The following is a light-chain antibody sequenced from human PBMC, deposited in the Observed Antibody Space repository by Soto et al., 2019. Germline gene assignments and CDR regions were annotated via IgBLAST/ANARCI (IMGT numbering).Light chain of an antibody. CDR3: CSYAGRYTYV. CDR1: SSDVGGYTY. V-gene: IGLV2-11*01. Sequence: QSALTQPRSVSGSPGQSVSISCTGTSSDVGGYTYVSWYQQHPGKAPKVMIYGVSKRPSGVPDRFSGSKSGNTASLTISGLLSEDEADYYCCSYAGRYTYVFGTGTKVTVL. CDR2: GVS. J-gene: IGLJ1*01.